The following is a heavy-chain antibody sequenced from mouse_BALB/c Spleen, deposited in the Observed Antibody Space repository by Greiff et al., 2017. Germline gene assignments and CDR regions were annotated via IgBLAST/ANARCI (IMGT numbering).Heavy chain of an antibody. J-gene: IGHJ4*01. V-gene: IGHV1-69*02. CDR1: GYTFTSYW. CDR3: ARSYGNYVYYAMDY. D-gene: IGHD2-1*01. Sequence: VQLQQSGAELVKPGAPVKLSCKASGYTFTSYWMNWVKQRPGRGLEWIGRIDPSDSETHYNQKFKDKATLTVDKSSSTAYIQLSSLTSEDSAVYYCARSYGNYVYYAMDYWGQGTSVTVSS. CDR2: IDPSDSET.